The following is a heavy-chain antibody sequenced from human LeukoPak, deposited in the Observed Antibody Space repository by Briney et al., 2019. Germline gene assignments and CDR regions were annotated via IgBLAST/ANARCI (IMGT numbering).Heavy chain of an antibody. Sequence: GGSLRLSCAASRFTFSDYSMSWVRQAPGKGLEWVANIKKDGSEKYYVDSVKGRFTISRDNAKNSMYLQMNSLRAEDTAVYYCARDTLGDWNYRWFDPWGQGTLVTVSS. CDR2: IKKDGSEK. CDR3: ARDTLGDWNYRWFDP. V-gene: IGHV3-7*01. CDR1: RFTFSDYS. D-gene: IGHD1-7*01. J-gene: IGHJ5*02.